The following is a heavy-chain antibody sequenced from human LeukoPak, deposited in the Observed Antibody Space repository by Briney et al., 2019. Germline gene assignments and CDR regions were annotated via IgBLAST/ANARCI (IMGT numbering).Heavy chain of an antibody. Sequence: ETLSLTCAVSGGSISSGGYSWSWVRQAPGKGLEWVSAISGSGGSTYYADSVKGRFTISRDNSKNTLYLQMNSLRAEDTAVYYCANGKDIVATIGDYWGQGTLVTVSS. D-gene: IGHD5-12*01. CDR1: GGSISSGGYS. J-gene: IGHJ4*02. V-gene: IGHV3-23*01. CDR2: ISGSGGST. CDR3: ANGKDIVATIGDY.